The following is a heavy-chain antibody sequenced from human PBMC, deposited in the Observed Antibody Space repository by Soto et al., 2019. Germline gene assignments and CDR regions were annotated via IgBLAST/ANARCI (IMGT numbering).Heavy chain of an antibody. CDR3: AWYGDVHYGMDV. D-gene: IGHD3-10*01. J-gene: IGHJ6*02. CDR1: GLIFRNAW. CDR2: IKSGGKK. Sequence: DVQLVESGGALVKPGGSLRLSCAASGLIFRNAWMHWVRQAPGKGLEWVGRIKSGGKKEYAAPVKGRFTLSRDDSKNMLYLQMSSLNTEDTAVSYCAWYGDVHYGMDVWGQGTTVTVSS. V-gene: IGHV3-15*02.